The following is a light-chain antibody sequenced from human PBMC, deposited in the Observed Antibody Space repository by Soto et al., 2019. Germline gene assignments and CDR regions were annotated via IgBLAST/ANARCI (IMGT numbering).Light chain of an antibody. Sequence: SYELTQPPSVSVAPGKTARITCGGNNIGSKSVHWYQQKPGQAPVLVIYYDSDRPSGIPERFSGSNSGNTATLTISRVEAGDEADYYCHVWDSSRDHYVFGTGTKVTVL. V-gene: IGLV3-21*01. J-gene: IGLJ1*01. CDR2: YDS. CDR1: NIGSKS. CDR3: HVWDSSRDHYV.